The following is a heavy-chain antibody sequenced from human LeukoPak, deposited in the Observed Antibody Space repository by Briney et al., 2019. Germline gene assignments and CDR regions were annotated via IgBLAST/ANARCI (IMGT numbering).Heavy chain of an antibody. CDR3: ASVIFCATTTCPGYGNYYYFMDV. J-gene: IGHJ6*03. V-gene: IGHV1-24*01. Sequence: GASEKLSFKVSGFTLSELSMYWMRQAPGTGLGWVGGFDPKDGEAVSEEMFMRRAVRTDDRPSNTAYMDLSSLGAVDTAVYYCASVIFCATTTCPGYGNYYYFMDVWGEGTTVTV. D-gene: IGHD2-2*01. CDR2: FDPKDGEA. CDR1: GFTLSELS.